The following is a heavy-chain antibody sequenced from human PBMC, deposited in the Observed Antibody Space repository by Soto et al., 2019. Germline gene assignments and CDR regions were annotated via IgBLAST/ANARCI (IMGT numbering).Heavy chain of an antibody. Sequence: EVQLVESGGGLVQPGGSLRLSCAASGFTFSSHWMTLVRQAPGKGLEWVANINEDGSEKYYMDSVKGRFTISRDNAKNSRYLQMNSLRAEDTAVYYCARGDNPEYWGQGTLVTVSS. CDR2: INEDGSEK. J-gene: IGHJ4*02. CDR1: GFTFSSHW. CDR3: ARGDNPEY. V-gene: IGHV3-7*01. D-gene: IGHD1-1*01.